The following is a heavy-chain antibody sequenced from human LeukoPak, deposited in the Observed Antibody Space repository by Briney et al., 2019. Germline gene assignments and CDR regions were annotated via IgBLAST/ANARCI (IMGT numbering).Heavy chain of an antibody. Sequence: SETLSLTCTVSGGSIRSYYWSWIRQPPGKGLEYMGYIYYGGSTNYNPSLSSRVTMSVDTSMNQFSLRLTSVTAADTAVYFCARYATTWYAMDVWGPGTTVTVSS. CDR1: GGSIRSYY. D-gene: IGHD2-2*01. CDR3: ARYATTWYAMDV. V-gene: IGHV4-59*08. J-gene: IGHJ6*02. CDR2: IYYGGST.